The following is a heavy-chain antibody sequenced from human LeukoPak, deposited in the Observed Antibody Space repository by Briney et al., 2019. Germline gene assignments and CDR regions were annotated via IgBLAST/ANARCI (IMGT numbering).Heavy chain of an antibody. D-gene: IGHD1-26*01. CDR1: GFTFSSYG. V-gene: IGHV3-30*03. CDR3: ARIVGAIAQNWFDP. CDR2: ISYDDGSNK. Sequence: GGSLRLSCAASGFTFSSYGMHWVRQAPGKGLEWVAVISYDDGSNKYYADSVKGRFTISRDNSKNTLYLQMNSLRAEDTAVYYCARIVGAIAQNWFDPWGQGTLVTVSS. J-gene: IGHJ5*02.